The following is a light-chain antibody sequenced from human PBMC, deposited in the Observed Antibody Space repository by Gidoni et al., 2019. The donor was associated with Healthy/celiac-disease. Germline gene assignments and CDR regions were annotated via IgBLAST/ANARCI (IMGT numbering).Light chain of an antibody. V-gene: IGKV3-20*01. Sequence: EIVLTQSPGTLSLSPGERATLSCRASQNLYSNSLAWYQQKPGQAPRLLIYGPSSRATGISDRFSGSGSGTDFTLTISRLEPGDSAVYYCQQYSSLTWTFGQGTKVEVK. CDR3: QQYSSLTWT. J-gene: IGKJ1*01. CDR1: QNLYSNS. CDR2: GPS.